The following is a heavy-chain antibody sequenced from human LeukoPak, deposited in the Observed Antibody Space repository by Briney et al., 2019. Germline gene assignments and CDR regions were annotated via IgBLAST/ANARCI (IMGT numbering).Heavy chain of an antibody. CDR3: TRVEYSSSWYSRY. D-gene: IGHD6-13*01. CDR1: GFTFDDYA. Sequence: GGSLRLSCAASGFTFDDYAMHWVRQAPGKGLEWVSGISWNSGSLGYADSVKGRFTISRDNAKNSLYLQMNSLRAEDMALYYCTRVEYSSSWYSRYWGQGTLVTVSS. J-gene: IGHJ4*02. V-gene: IGHV3-9*03. CDR2: ISWNSGSL.